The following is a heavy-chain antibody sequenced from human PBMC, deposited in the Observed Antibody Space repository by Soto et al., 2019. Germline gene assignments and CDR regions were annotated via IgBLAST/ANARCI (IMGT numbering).Heavy chain of an antibody. Sequence: PGGSLRLSCAASGFTFSSYAMSWVRQAPGKGLEWVSAISGSGGSTYYADSVKGRFTISRDNSKNTLYLQMNSLRAEDTAVYYCAKSPPEDYIGNYYYYYMDVWGKGTTVTVSS. CDR1: GFTFSSYA. J-gene: IGHJ6*03. V-gene: IGHV3-23*01. CDR2: ISGSGGST. D-gene: IGHD3-16*01. CDR3: AKSPPEDYIGNYYYYYMDV.